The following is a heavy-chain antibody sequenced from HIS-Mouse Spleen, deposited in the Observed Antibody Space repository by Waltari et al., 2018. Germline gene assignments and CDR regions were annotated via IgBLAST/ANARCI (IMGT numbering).Heavy chain of an antibody. CDR3: AKQDLGIRKNYFDY. D-gene: IGHD7-27*01. V-gene: IGHV3-23*01. Sequence: EVQLLESGGGLVQPGGSLRLSCAASGFTFSSYAMSWVRQAPGKGVEWVSAIRCRCGSTYYADSVKGRFTIYRDNSKNTLYLQMNSLRAEDTAVYYCAKQDLGIRKNYFDYWGQGTLVTVSS. CDR1: GFTFSSYA. J-gene: IGHJ4*02. CDR2: IRCRCGST.